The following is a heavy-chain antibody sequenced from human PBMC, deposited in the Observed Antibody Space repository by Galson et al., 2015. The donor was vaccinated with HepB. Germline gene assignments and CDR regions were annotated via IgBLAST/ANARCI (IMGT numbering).Heavy chain of an antibody. CDR2: IYSGGST. CDR3: ARGDPDKSGYYYDSSGKDAFDI. D-gene: IGHD3-22*01. CDR1: GFTVSSNY. V-gene: IGHV3-53*04. J-gene: IGHJ3*02. Sequence: LRLSCAASGFTVSSNYMSWVRQAPGKGLEWVSVIYSGGSTYYADSVKGRFTISRHNSKNTLYLQMNSLRAEDTAVYYCARGDPDKSGYYYDSSGKDAFDIRGQGTMVTVSS.